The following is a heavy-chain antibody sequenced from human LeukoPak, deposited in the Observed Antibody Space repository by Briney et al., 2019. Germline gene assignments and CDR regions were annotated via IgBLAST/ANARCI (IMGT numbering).Heavy chain of an antibody. Sequence: SETLSLTCAVSGGSISSSNWWSWVRQPPGKGLEWIGEIYHSGSTNYNSSFKSRVTISVDKSKNQFSLKLSSVTAADTAVYYCARIQYYYDSSGYPPLHSNLHTTDAFDIWGQGTMVTVSS. J-gene: IGHJ3*02. CDR1: GGSISSSNW. V-gene: IGHV4-4*02. CDR3: ARIQYYYDSSGYPPLHSNLHTTDAFDI. D-gene: IGHD3-22*01. CDR2: IYHSGST.